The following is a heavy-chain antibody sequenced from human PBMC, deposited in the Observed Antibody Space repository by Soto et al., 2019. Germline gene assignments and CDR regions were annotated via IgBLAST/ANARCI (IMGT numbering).Heavy chain of an antibody. J-gene: IGHJ6*02. CDR2: IKSKVDGGTA. CDR3: TTLSYLYYDGMDV. Sequence: AGGSLRLSCEASGFTFSNAWMNWVRQGPGKGLEWLGRIKSKVDGGTADYGAATKGRFSISRDDLKNMLYLQMNSLKPDDTAVYYCTTLSYLYYDGMDVWGQGTTVTVS. D-gene: IGHD2-2*01. CDR1: GFTFSNAW. V-gene: IGHV3-15*01.